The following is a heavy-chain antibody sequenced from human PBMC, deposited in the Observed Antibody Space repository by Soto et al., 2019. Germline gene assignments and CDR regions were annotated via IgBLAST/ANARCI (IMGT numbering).Heavy chain of an antibody. CDR1: GFTFSSYA. Sequence: LRLSCAASGFTFSSYAMSWVRQAPGKGLEWVSAISGSGGSTYYADSVKGRFTISRDNSKNTLYLQMNSLRAEDTAVYYCAKAADLVVVVTWFDPWRQGTLVTVSS. CDR3: AKAADLVVVVTWFDP. D-gene: IGHD2-15*01. J-gene: IGHJ5*02. CDR2: ISGSGGST. V-gene: IGHV3-23*01.